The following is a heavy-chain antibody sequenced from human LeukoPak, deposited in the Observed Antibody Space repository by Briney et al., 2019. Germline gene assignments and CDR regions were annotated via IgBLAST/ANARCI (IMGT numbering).Heavy chain of an antibody. V-gene: IGHV4-39*01. D-gene: IGHD6-13*01. CDR1: GGSISSSSYY. J-gene: IGHJ4*02. CDR3: ARRDSWAFGY. CDR2: IYYSGST. Sequence: SETPSLTCTVSGGSISSSSYYWDWIRQPPGKGLEWIGSIYYSGSTYYNPSLKSRVTISVDTSKNQFSLNLTSVTAADMAVYYCARRDSWAFGYWGQGTLVTVSS.